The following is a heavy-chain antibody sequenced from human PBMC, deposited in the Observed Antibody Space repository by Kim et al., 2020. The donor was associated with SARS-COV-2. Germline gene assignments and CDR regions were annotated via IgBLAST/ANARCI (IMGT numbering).Heavy chain of an antibody. CDR1: GFTFSSYA. J-gene: IGHJ5*02. CDR3: AKSPKPNYYDSSGYYFWFDP. D-gene: IGHD3-22*01. CDR2: ISGSGGST. Sequence: GGSLRLSCAASGFTFSSYAMSWVRQAPGKGLEWVSAISGSGGSTYYADSVKGRFTISRDNSKNTLYLQMNSLRAEDTAVYYCAKSPKPNYYDSSGYYFWFDPWGQGTLVTVSS. V-gene: IGHV3-23*01.